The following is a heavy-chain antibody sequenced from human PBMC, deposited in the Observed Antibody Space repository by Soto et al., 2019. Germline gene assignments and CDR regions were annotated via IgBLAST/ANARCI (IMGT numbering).Heavy chain of an antibody. J-gene: IGHJ4*02. CDR2: IYYSGST. Sequence: ASETLSLTCTFSGGSISSYYWSWIRQPPGKGLEWIGYIYYSGSTNYNPSLKSRVTISVDTSKNQLSLKLSSVTAADTAVYYCARRYGYYFDYWGQGTLVTVSS. CDR1: GGSISSYY. CDR3: ARRYGYYFDY. V-gene: IGHV4-59*08. D-gene: IGHD4-17*01.